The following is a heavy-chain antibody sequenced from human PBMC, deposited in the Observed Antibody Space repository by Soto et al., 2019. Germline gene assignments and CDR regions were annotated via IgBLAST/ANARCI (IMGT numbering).Heavy chain of an antibody. D-gene: IGHD5-18*01. CDR1: GYTFTSYY. J-gene: IGHJ6*02. CDR3: ARSVDTAMGDYYYYGMDV. CDR2: INPSGGST. V-gene: IGHV1-46*01. Sequence: ASVKVSCKASGYTFTSYYMHWVLQAPGQGLEWMGIINPSGGSTSYAQKFQGRVTMTRDTSTSTVYMELSSLRSEDTAVYYCARSVDTAMGDYYYYGMDVWGQGTTVTVSS.